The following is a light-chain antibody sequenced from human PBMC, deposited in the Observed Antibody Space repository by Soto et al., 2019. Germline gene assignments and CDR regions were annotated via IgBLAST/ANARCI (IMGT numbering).Light chain of an antibody. CDR1: QSVSTF. J-gene: IGKJ4*01. V-gene: IGKV3-11*01. CDR2: DAS. Sequence: EIVLTQSPTTLSLSPGERATLSCRASQSVSTFLTWYQQKPGQAPRLVIYDASSRATGIPARFSGSGSGTDFTLTISSLEPEDFAVYYCQQRENWPLTFGGGTKV. CDR3: QQRENWPLT.